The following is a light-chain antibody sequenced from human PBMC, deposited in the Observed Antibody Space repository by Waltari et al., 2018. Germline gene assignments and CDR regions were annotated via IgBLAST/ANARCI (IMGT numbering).Light chain of an antibody. CDR2: GAS. J-gene: IGKJ3*01. Sequence: EIMMTQYTATLSVSQGERDTVSCRASQSVSSNLAWHQQKPGQAPRLLIYGASSRATGIPARFSGSGSGTEFTLTISSLQSEDFAVYYCQQYSSWPPTFGPGTKVDIK. CDR1: QSVSSN. CDR3: QQYSSWPPT. V-gene: IGKV3-15*01.